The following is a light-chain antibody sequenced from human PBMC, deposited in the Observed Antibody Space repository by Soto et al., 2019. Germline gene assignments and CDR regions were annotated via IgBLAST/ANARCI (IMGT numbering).Light chain of an antibody. CDR2: GAS. Sequence: EIVLTQSPGTLSLSPGERATLSCRASQSVSSSYLAWYHQKPGQAPRLLLYGASSRATGIPDRFSGSASGTDVTLTISRLEHDDFAVYYCEQYGSSLLITFGQGTRLEIK. V-gene: IGKV3-20*01. CDR3: EQYGSSLLIT. CDR1: QSVSSSY. J-gene: IGKJ5*01.